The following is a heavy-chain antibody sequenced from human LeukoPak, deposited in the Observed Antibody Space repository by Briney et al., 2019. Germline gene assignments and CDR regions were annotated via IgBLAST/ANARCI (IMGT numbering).Heavy chain of an antibody. CDR2: IIPVLGTT. CDR1: GYVFSTYA. V-gene: IGHV1-69*13. D-gene: IGHD3-16*01. J-gene: IGHJ4*02. CDR3: ARDNDSRDPPHFDY. Sequence: SVKVSCKASGYVFSTYAINWMRQAPGQGLEWMGGIIPVLGTTNYAQTFQNKVTITADESTSTTYMELSSLTSEDTAVYYCARDNDSRDPPHFDYWGQGTLVTVSS.